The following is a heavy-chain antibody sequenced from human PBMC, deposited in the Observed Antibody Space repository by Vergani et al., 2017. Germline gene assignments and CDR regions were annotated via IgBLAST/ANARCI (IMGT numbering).Heavy chain of an antibody. Sequence: QVQLVESGGGVVQPGRSLRLSCAASGFTFSNYAIHWVRQAPGKGLEWVAVISFDGSNKYYADSVKGRFTISRDNSKSTLYLQVVSLRADDTAVYFCARPGDSSSSFDYWGQGTRVTVSS. CDR1: GFTFSNYA. J-gene: IGHJ4*02. V-gene: IGHV3-30*04. CDR3: ARPGDSSSSFDY. D-gene: IGHD6-13*01. CDR2: ISFDGSNK.